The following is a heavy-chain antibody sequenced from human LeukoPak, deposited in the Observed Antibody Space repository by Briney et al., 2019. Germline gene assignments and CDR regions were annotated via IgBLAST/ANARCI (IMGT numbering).Heavy chain of an antibody. CDR3: ARFSGELLRGDFDY. Sequence: ASVEVSCKASGYTFTGYYMHWVRQAPGQGLEWMGWINPNSGGTNYAQKFQGRVTMTRDTSISTAYMELSRLRSDDTAVYYCARFSGELLRGDFDYWGQGTLVTVSS. CDR1: GYTFTGYY. D-gene: IGHD1-26*01. CDR2: INPNSGGT. J-gene: IGHJ4*02. V-gene: IGHV1-2*02.